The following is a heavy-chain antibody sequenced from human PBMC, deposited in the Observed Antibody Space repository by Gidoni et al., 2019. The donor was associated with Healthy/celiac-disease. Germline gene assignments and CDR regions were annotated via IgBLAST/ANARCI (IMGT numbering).Heavy chain of an antibody. V-gene: IGHV4-4*07. CDR2: IYTSGST. J-gene: IGHJ6*02. Sequence: QVQLQESGPGLVKPSETLSLTCTVSGGSISSYYWSWIRQPAGKGLEWIGRIYTSGSTNYNPSLKSRVTMSVDTSKNQFSLKLSSVTAADTAVYYCARDEDAIAVAGFSMDVWGQGTTVTVSS. CDR3: ARDEDAIAVAGFSMDV. CDR1: GGSISSYY. D-gene: IGHD6-19*01.